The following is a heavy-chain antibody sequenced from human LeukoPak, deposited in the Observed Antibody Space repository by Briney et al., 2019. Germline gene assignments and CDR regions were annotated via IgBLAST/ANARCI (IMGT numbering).Heavy chain of an antibody. CDR2: IYYSGST. CDR3: ARVGHDYSTYYYYYYMDV. D-gene: IGHD4-11*01. CDR1: GGSISSGSYY. Sequence: PWETLSLTCTVSGGSISSGSYYWSWIRQPPGKGLEWIGYIYYSGSTNYNPSLKSRVTISVDTSKNQFSLKLSSVTAADTAVYYCARVGHDYSTYYYYYYMDVWGKGTTVTVSS. V-gene: IGHV4-61*01. J-gene: IGHJ6*03.